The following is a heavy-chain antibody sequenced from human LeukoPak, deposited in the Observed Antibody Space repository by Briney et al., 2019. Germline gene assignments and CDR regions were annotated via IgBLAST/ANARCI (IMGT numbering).Heavy chain of an antibody. D-gene: IGHD3-10*01. Sequence: ASPKVSCKASGGTFSRYAISWVRQAPGPGLEWMGGIIPILGTANYAQKFQGRVTISTDESTSSACMELSSLRSEYTAVYYWAGSGSYDDLNYYMDVWGKVTTVTVSS. CDR1: GGTFSRYA. V-gene: IGHV1-69*05. CDR3: AGSGSYDDLNYYMDV. CDR2: IIPILGTA. J-gene: IGHJ6*03.